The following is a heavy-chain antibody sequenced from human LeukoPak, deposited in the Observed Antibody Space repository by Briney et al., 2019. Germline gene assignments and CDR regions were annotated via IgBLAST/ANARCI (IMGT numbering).Heavy chain of an antibody. Sequence: ASVKVSCKASGYTFTSYAMHWVRQAPGQRLEWMGWINAGNGNTKYSQKFQGRVTITRDTSASTAYMELSSLRSEDTAVYYCARGLRYFDWSFDYWGQGTLVTVSS. J-gene: IGHJ4*02. D-gene: IGHD3-9*01. CDR2: INAGNGNT. CDR1: GYTFTSYA. CDR3: ARGLRYFDWSFDY. V-gene: IGHV1-3*01.